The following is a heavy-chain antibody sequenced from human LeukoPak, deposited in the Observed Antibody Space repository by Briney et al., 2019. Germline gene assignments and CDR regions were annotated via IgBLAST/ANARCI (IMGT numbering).Heavy chain of an antibody. D-gene: IGHD3-16*01. CDR3: ARVLRTFDS. CDR1: VFTFSSYW. V-gene: IGHV3-7*04. J-gene: IGHJ4*02. CDR2: IKHNGDEL. Sequence: PGGSLRLSYAASVFTFSSYWMTWVRQAAGKGLEWVANIKHNGDELNYVDSVEDRFTISRDNAKNSLYLHMTSLRAEDTPVYYCARVLRTFDSWDQGTLVTVSS.